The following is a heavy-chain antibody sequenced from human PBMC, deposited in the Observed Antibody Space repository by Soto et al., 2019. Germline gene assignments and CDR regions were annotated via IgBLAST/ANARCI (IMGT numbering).Heavy chain of an antibody. CDR2: ISAYNGNT. V-gene: IGHV1-18*01. D-gene: IGHD1-26*01. CDR3: VRIVGADRRWFDP. J-gene: IGHJ5*02. CDR1: GYTFTKYG. Sequence: ASVKVSCKASGYTFTKYGISWVRQAPGQGLEWMGWISAYNGNTNYAQKLQGRVTMTTDTSTSTAYMELRTLRSDDTAVYYCVRIVGADRRWFDPWGQGTLVTVSS.